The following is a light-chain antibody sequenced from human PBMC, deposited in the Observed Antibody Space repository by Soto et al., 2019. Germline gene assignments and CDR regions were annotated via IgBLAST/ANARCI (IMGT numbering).Light chain of an antibody. V-gene: IGLV2-23*01. CDR3: CSYAGSSTFYV. J-gene: IGLJ1*01. CDR1: SSDVGSYNL. CDR2: EGS. Sequence: QSALTRPASVSGSPGQSITISCTGTSSDVGSYNLVSWYQQHPGKAPKLMIYEGSKRPSGVSNRFSGSKSGNTASLTISGLQAEDEADYYCCSYAGSSTFYVFGTGTKVTXL.